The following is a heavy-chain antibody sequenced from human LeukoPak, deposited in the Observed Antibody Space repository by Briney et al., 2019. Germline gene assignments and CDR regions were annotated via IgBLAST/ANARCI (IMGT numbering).Heavy chain of an antibody. V-gene: IGHV3-48*03. CDR1: GFTFSSYE. J-gene: IGHJ6*02. Sequence: GGSLRLSCAASGFTFSSYEMNWVRQAPGKGLEWVSYISSSGSTIYYADSVKGRFTISRDNAKHSLYLQMNSLRAEDTAIYYCARDPRRPTDYYYYGMDVWGQGTTVTVSS. CDR3: ARDPRRPTDYYYYGMDV. CDR2: ISSSGSTI.